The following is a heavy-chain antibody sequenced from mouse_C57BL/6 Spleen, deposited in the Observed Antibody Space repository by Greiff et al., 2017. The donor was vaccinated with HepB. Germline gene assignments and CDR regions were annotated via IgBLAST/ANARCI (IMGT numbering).Heavy chain of an antibody. V-gene: IGHV1-9*01. CDR2: ILPGSGST. J-gene: IGHJ1*03. CDR1: GYTFTGYW. Sequence: VKLMESGAELMKPGASVKLSCKATGYTFTGYWIEWVKQRPGHGLEWIGEILPGSGSTNYNEKFKGKATFTADTSSNTAYMQLSSLTTEDSAIYYCARELRDYYGSYWYFDVWGTGTTVTVSS. CDR3: ARELRDYYGSYWYFDV. D-gene: IGHD1-1*01.